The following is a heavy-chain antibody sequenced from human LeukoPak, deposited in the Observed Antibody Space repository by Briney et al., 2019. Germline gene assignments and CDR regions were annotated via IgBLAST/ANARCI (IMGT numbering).Heavy chain of an antibody. CDR3: ARHGVVSLYYTLDV. D-gene: IGHD2-8*02. Sequence: GESLKISCQGSGNTFTNYWVAWVRQMPGKGLEWMGIVYPGDSDTRYSPSFQGQVTISADKSISTVYLQWSSLQASDTAMYYCARHGVVSLYYTLDVWGQGTTVTVSS. CDR1: GNTFTNYW. CDR2: VYPGDSDT. V-gene: IGHV5-51*01. J-gene: IGHJ6*02.